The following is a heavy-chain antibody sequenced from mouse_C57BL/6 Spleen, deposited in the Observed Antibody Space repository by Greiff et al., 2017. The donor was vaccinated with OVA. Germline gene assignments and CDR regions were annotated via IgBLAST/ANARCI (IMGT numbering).Heavy chain of an antibody. Sequence: QVQLQQPGAELVKPGASVKLSCKASGYTFTNYWMHWVKQRPGRGLEWIGRIYPNSGGTQYNEKFKGKATLTVDKPSSTAYMQLSRLTSEDSAVYYCARQAIITTVYSMDYWGKGTSVTVSS. J-gene: IGHJ4*01. CDR1: GYTFTNYW. CDR2: IYPNSGGT. D-gene: IGHD1-1*01. V-gene: IGHV1-72*01. CDR3: ARQAIITTVYSMDY.